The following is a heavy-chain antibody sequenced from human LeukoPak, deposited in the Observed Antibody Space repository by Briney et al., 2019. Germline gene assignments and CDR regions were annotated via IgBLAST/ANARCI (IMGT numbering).Heavy chain of an antibody. CDR3: ARGPARWLPYYYYYYMDV. CDR1: GVSISSSSYY. V-gene: IGHV4-39*07. Sequence: SETLSLTCTVSGVSISSSSYYWGWLRQPPGKGLEWIASIYYSGSTYYNPSHKGRVTIAVDTSKNQFSLKLSSVTAADTAVYYCARGPARWLPYYYYYYMDVWGKGTTVTVSS. J-gene: IGHJ6*03. CDR2: IYYSGST. D-gene: IGHD6-6*01.